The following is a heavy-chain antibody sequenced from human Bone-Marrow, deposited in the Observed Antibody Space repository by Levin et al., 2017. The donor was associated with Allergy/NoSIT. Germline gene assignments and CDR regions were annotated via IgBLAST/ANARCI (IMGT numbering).Heavy chain of an antibody. CDR2: VYGGGTT. CDR1: GLPVGTFY. CDR3: AMPDKTMVAPFHH. D-gene: IGHD1-14*01. V-gene: IGHV3-66*01. J-gene: IGHJ4*02. Sequence: PGGSLRLSCVVSGLPVGTFYMSWVRQAPGKGLECVSTVYGGGTTFYADSVKGRFSISRDSSRNTLYLQMNSLRVDDTAVYYCAMPDKTMVAPFHHWGQGALVTVSA.